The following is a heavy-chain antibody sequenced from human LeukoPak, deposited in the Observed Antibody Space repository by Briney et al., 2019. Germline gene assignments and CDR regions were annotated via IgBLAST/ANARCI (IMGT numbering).Heavy chain of an antibody. D-gene: IGHD5-18*01. Sequence: GGSLRLSCAASGFTFSSYAMHWVRQAPGKGLEWVAVISYDGSNKYYADSVKGRFTISRDNAKNALYLQMNSLRAEDTAVYYCARGEFAWIQGSYGMNVWGQGTRSPSP. CDR2: ISYDGSNK. J-gene: IGHJ6*02. V-gene: IGHV3-30-3*01. CDR3: ARGEFAWIQGSYGMNV. CDR1: GFTFSSYA.